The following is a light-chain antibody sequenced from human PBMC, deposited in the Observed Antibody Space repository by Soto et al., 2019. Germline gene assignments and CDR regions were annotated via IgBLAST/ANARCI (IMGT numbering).Light chain of an antibody. CDR2: AAS. J-gene: IGKJ1*01. Sequence: AIQMTQSPSSLSASVGDTDAITCRASQGIRNDLGWYQQKPGKAPKLLIYAASTLQDGVPSRFSGSASGTDFTLTISSLQPEDFATYYCLQDYNYPWTFGQGTTVEIK. V-gene: IGKV1-6*02. CDR1: QGIRND. CDR3: LQDYNYPWT.